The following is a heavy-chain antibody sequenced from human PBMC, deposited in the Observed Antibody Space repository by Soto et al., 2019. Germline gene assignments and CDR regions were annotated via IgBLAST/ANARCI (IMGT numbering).Heavy chain of an antibody. D-gene: IGHD5-18*01. CDR3: ARNDTGGSVAAV. CDR2: IYYSGST. CDR1: GGSISSYY. Sequence: PSETLSLTCTVSGGSISSYYWSWIRQPPGKGLEWIGYIYYSGSTNYNPSLKSRVTISVDTSKNQFSLKLSSVTAADTAVYYCARNDTGGSVAAVWGKGTRVTVSS. J-gene: IGHJ4*02. V-gene: IGHV4-59*08.